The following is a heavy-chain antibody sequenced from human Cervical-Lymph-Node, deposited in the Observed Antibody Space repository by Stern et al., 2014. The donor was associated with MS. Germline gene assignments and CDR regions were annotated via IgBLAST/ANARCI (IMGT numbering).Heavy chain of an antibody. CDR2: INPSGGST. J-gene: IGHJ3*02. Sequence: QVQLGQSGAEVKKPGASVKVSCKASGYTFTTYYMHWVRQAPGQGLEWMGKINPSGGSTKYAQKFQGRVTMTGDTSTSTVYMELSSLRSEDTAVYYCARGYYYDSSSYYYLDAFDIWGQGTMVTVSS. V-gene: IGHV1-46*01. D-gene: IGHD3-22*01. CDR1: GYTFTTYY. CDR3: ARGYYYDSSSYYYLDAFDI.